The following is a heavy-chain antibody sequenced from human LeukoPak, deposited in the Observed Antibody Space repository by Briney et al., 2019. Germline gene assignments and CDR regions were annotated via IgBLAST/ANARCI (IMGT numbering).Heavy chain of an antibody. V-gene: IGHV3-23*01. J-gene: IGHJ4*02. CDR2: ISGSGGST. Sequence: GGSLRLSCAASGFTFSSYGMTWVRQAPGKGLEWVSGISGSGGSTNYADSVRGRSTISRDNSKSTLSLQMNSLRAEDTAIYYCATYRQVLLPFESWGQGTLVTVSS. CDR1: GFTFSSYG. CDR3: ATYRQVLLPFES. D-gene: IGHD2-8*02.